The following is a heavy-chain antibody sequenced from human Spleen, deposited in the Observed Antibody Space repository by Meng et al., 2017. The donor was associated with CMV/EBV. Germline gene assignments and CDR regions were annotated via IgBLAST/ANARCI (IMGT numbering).Heavy chain of an antibody. J-gene: IGHJ6*02. D-gene: IGHD3-3*01. V-gene: IGHV4-59*01. CDR3: ARDKAVREYDLFYGMDV. CDR1: GDSISSYY. Sequence: SETLSLTCTVSGDSISSYYWSWIRQPPGKGLEWIGYVYYSGNTKYNPSLKSRVTISVDTSKNQFSLKLSSVTAADTAVYYCARDKAVREYDLFYGMDVWGQGTTVTVSS. CDR2: VYYSGNT.